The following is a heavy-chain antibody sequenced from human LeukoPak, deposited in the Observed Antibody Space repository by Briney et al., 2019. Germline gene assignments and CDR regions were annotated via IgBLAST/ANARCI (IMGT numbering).Heavy chain of an antibody. CDR3: ARSGYDSSGSRAFDI. V-gene: IGHV1-46*01. CDR1: GYTFTGYY. J-gene: IGHJ3*02. CDR2: INPTSGST. D-gene: IGHD3-22*01. Sequence: GASVKVSCKASGYTFTGYYMHWVRQAPGQGLEWMGRINPTSGSTSYAQKFQGRVTMTRDTSTSTVYMELSGLRSEDTAVYYCARSGYDSSGSRAFDIWGQGTMVTVSS.